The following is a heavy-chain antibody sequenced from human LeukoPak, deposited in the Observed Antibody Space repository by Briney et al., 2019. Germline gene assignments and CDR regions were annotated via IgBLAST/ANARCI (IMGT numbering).Heavy chain of an antibody. V-gene: IGHV4-4*08. D-gene: IGHD6-19*01. Sequence: SETLSLTCSVSGGSISSNYWSWVRQPPGKGLEWIGYISYSGSTNSGKSTNYNPSLKSRVTISVDTSKNQFSLKLSSVTAADTAVYYCAREDRYSSGPFDYWGQGTLVTVSS. J-gene: IGHJ4*02. CDR3: AREDRYSSGPFDY. CDR2: ISYSGSTNSGKST. CDR1: GGSISSNY.